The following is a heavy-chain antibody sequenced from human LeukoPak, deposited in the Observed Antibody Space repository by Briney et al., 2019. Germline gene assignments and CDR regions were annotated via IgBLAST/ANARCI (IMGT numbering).Heavy chain of an antibody. V-gene: IGHV3-23*01. CDR1: GFTFSSYG. J-gene: IGHJ4*02. CDR3: ARSRYDYIWGIDY. CDR2: ISRSGGST. D-gene: IGHD3-16*01. Sequence: QPGGSLRLSCAASGFTFSSYGMSWVRQAPGKGLEWVSSISRSGGSTHYADSVKGRFTISRDNAKNTLYMQMNSLRDEDTAVFYCARSRYDYIWGIDYWGQETLVTISS.